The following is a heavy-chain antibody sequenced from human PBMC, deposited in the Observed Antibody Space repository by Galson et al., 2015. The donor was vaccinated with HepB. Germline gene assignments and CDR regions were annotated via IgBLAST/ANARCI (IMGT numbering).Heavy chain of an antibody. Sequence: PALVKPTQTLTLTCTFSGFSLRASGVGVGWIRQPPGKALEWLALIRWDDDKYYSPSLRTRLTITKGTSKNQVVLTMTNLDPMDTGTYYCARSLGLVGPSFDNWGQGTLVTVSS. J-gene: IGHJ4*02. CDR1: GFSLRASGVG. CDR2: IRWDDDK. V-gene: IGHV2-5*02. CDR3: ARSLGLVGPSFDN. D-gene: IGHD2-8*02.